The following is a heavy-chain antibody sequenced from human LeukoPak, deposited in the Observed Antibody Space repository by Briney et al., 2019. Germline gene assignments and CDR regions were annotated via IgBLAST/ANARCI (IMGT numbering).Heavy chain of an antibody. V-gene: IGHV3-64D*06. Sequence: PGGSLRLSCSASGFTFSTLPMHWVRQAPGKGLEYVSGSSSNGGSTYYADSAKGRFTISRDNSKNTLYLQMSSLRPEDTAVYYCVNQISGWVYWGQGTLVTVPS. D-gene: IGHD6-19*01. CDR3: VNQISGWVY. CDR1: GFTFSTLP. CDR2: SSSNGGST. J-gene: IGHJ4*02.